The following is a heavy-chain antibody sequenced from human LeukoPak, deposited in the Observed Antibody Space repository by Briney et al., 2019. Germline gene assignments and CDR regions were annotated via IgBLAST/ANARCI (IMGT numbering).Heavy chain of an antibody. CDR1: GFTFSSYA. Sequence: GGSLRLSCVASGFTFSSYAMSWVRQAPGKGLEWVSGISGSGGSTYYADSVKGRFTISRDNSKNTLYLQMYSLRAEDTAVYYCAKEPRRGYYDSSGYFDYWGQGTLVTVFS. CDR3: AKEPRRGYYDSSGYFDY. J-gene: IGHJ4*02. V-gene: IGHV3-23*01. CDR2: ISGSGGST. D-gene: IGHD3-22*01.